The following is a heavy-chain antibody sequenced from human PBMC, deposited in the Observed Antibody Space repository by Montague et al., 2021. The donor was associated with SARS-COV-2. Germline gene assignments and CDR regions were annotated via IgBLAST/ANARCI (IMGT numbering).Heavy chain of an antibody. CDR2: INHRGSP. CDR1: GGSFNGYY. Sequence: SETLSLTCAVSGGSFNGYYWGWIRQPPGKGLEWVGEINHRGSPTYNPSLKSRVTISADTSKNQFSLRLTSVTAADTATYFCARGKEDFFMTVVVVTAASYYFDSWVQGTLATVSS. CDR3: ARGKEDFFMTVVVVTAASYYFDS. D-gene: IGHD3-22*01. V-gene: IGHV4-34*01. J-gene: IGHJ4*02.